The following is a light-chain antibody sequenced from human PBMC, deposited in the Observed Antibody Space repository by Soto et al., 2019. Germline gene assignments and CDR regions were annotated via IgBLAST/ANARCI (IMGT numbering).Light chain of an antibody. J-gene: IGLJ2*01. CDR2: DVS. Sequence: QSALTQPASVSGSPGQSITISCTGTTSDVGSYDYISWYQQHPGKAPKLMIYDVSNRPSGFSNRFSGSKSGNTASLTISGLQAEDEADYYCSSYTSSSTLEVFGGGTELTVL. CDR1: TSDVGSYDY. CDR3: SSYTSSSTLEV. V-gene: IGLV2-14*01.